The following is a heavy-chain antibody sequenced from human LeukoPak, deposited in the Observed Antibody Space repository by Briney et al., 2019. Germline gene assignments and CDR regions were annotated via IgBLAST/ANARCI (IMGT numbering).Heavy chain of an antibody. J-gene: IGHJ4*02. V-gene: IGHV3-23*01. D-gene: IGHD2-8*01. CDR1: GFTFANHD. Sequence: GGSLRLSCAASGFTFANHDMGWVRQAPGKGLEWVSRISGSGDNTYYADSVKGRFTISRDNSKNTVHLQMNSLTAEDTAIYYCARRYCTNGNCFGFTLDCWGQETLVTVSS. CDR3: ARRYCTNGNCFGFTLDC. CDR2: ISGSGDNT.